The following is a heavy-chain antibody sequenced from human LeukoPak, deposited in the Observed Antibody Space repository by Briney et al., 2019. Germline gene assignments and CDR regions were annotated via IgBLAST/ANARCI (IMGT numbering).Heavy chain of an antibody. CDR3: AKHSGNYGFDY. D-gene: IGHD1-26*01. CDR1: GGSISSYY. CDR2: IYYSGST. Sequence: SETLSLTWTVSGGSISSYYWSWIRQPPGKGLEWIGYIYYSGSTNNNPSLKSRVTISVDTSKNQFSLKLSSVTAADTAVYYCAKHSGNYGFDYWGQGTLVTVSS. J-gene: IGHJ4*02. V-gene: IGHV4-59*01.